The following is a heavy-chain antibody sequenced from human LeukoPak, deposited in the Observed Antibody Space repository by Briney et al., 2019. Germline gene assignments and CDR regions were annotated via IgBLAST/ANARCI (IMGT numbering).Heavy chain of an antibody. J-gene: IGHJ6*03. CDR3: ARDGGWGYSYGSYYYYMDV. D-gene: IGHD5-18*01. Sequence: SQTLSLTCTVSGGSISSGSYYWSWIRQPAGKGLEWIGRIYTSGSTNYNPSLKSRVTISVDTSKNQFSLKLSSVTAADTAVYYCARDGGWGYSYGSYYYYMDVWGKGTTVTVSS. V-gene: IGHV4-61*02. CDR2: IYTSGST. CDR1: GGSISSGSYY.